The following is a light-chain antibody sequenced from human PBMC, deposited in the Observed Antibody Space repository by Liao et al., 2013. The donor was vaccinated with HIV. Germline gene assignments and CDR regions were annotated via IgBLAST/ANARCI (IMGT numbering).Light chain of an antibody. CDR3: QAWDSNTFV. J-gene: IGLJ1*01. Sequence: SYELTQPPSVSVSPGQTASITCSGDELGDKFACWYQQKPGQSPVLVIYQDNKRPSGIPERFSGSNSGNTATLTISGTQTIDEADYYCQAWDSNTFVFGTGTKVTVL. CDR1: ELGDKF. V-gene: IGLV3-1*01. CDR2: QDN.